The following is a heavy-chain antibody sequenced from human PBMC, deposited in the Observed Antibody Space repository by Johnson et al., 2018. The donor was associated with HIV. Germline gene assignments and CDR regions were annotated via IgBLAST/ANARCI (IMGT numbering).Heavy chain of an antibody. Sequence: QVQLVECGGGLVKPGGSLRLSCAASGFIFSDYYMNWIRQAPGKGLEWVSYISSSGSTIYYADSVKGRFTISRDNSKNTLYLQMNSLRAEDTAVYSCAKDMSYDSRGDAFDIWGQGTMVTVSS. CDR1: GFIFSDYY. V-gene: IGHV3-11*04. J-gene: IGHJ3*02. CDR2: ISSSGSTI. D-gene: IGHD3-22*01. CDR3: AKDMSYDSRGDAFDI.